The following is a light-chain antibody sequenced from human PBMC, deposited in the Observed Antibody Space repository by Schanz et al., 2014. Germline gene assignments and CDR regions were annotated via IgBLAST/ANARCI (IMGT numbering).Light chain of an antibody. J-gene: IGKJ3*01. CDR2: DGS. CDR3: QQTYTSPRT. CDR1: QSIGTW. V-gene: IGKV1-5*01. Sequence: DIQMTQSPSTLSASVGDRVTITCRASQSIGTWLAWYQQKPGKVPKLLIYDGSTLESGVSSRFSGSGSGTDFTLTISSLQPEDFATYYCQQTYTSPRTFGPGTTLDIK.